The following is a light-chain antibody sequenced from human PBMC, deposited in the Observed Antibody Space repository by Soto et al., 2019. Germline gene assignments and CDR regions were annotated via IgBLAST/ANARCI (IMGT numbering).Light chain of an antibody. Sequence: QSVLTQPPSASGTPGQRVTISCSGRSSNIGSHIINWYQQLPGTAPKLLIYSNNQRPSGVPDRFSGSKSGTSASLAISGPQSDDEADYYCAAWDDSLNGVVFGGGTKVTVL. J-gene: IGLJ2*01. V-gene: IGLV1-44*01. CDR3: AAWDDSLNGVV. CDR1: SSNIGSHI. CDR2: SNN.